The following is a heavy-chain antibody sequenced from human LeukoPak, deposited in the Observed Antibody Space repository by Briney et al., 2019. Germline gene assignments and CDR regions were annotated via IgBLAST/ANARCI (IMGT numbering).Heavy chain of an antibody. D-gene: IGHD3-22*01. CDR1: GYSFTSYR. V-gene: IGHV5-51*01. Sequence: GESLQISCKGSGYSFTSYRIGWVRQMPGKGLEWMGIIYPGDSDTRYSPSFQGQVTISADKSISTAYLQWSSLKASDTAMYYCARRYYYDSSGYYDYWGQGTLVTVSS. J-gene: IGHJ4*02. CDR3: ARRYYYDSSGYYDY. CDR2: IYPGDSDT.